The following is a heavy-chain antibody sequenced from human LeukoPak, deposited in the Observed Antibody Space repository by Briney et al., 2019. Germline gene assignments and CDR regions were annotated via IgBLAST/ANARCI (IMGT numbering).Heavy chain of an antibody. CDR1: GFTSGDYA. Sequence: GGSLRLSCTASGFTSGDYAMTLVRQAPGKGLEWVGFIASETYGGTAEYAASVKGRFTISRYDSKSIAYLQMNSLKTEDTAVYYCTRDQTPYYWGQGTLVTVSS. J-gene: IGHJ4*02. CDR3: TRDQTPYY. CDR2: IASETYGGTA. V-gene: IGHV3-49*04.